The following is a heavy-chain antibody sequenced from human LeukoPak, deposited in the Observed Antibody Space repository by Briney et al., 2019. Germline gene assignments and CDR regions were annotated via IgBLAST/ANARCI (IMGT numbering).Heavy chain of an antibody. CDR3: ARQSSGGSFDY. J-gene: IGHJ4*02. Sequence: SETLSLTCVVYGGSFSGYHWSWIRQSPGKGLEWIGEINHRGSTNYNPSLKRRVTMSLDTSKNQFSLKLSSVTAADTAVYYCARQSSGGSFDYWGQGTLVTVSS. V-gene: IGHV4-34*01. D-gene: IGHD2-15*01. CDR2: INHRGST. CDR1: GGSFSGYH.